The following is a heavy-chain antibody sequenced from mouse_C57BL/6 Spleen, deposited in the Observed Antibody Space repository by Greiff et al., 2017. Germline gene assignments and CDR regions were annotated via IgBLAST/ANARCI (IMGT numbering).Heavy chain of an antibody. J-gene: IGHJ4*01. V-gene: IGHV1-22*01. Sequence: EVQLKQSGPELVKPGASVKMSCKASGYTFTDYNMHWVKQSHGKSLEWIGYINPNNGGTSYNQKFKGKATLTVNKSSSTAYMELRSLTSEDSAVYYCARGPHGSSPHAMDYWGQGTSVTVSS. D-gene: IGHD1-1*01. CDR3: ARGPHGSSPHAMDY. CDR2: INPNNGGT. CDR1: GYTFTDYN.